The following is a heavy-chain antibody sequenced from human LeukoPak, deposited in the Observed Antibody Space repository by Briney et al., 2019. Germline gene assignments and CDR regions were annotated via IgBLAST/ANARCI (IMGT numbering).Heavy chain of an antibody. CDR3: ARGVYGEDAFDI. CDR1: GFTFSSYS. CDR2: ISSSSSYI. V-gene: IGHV3-21*01. Sequence: GGSLRLSCAASGFTFSSYSMNWVRQTPGKGLEWVSSISSSSSYIYYADSVKGRFTISRDNAKNSLYLQMNSLRAEDTAVYYCARGVYGEDAFDIWGQGTMVTVSS. D-gene: IGHD4-17*01. J-gene: IGHJ3*02.